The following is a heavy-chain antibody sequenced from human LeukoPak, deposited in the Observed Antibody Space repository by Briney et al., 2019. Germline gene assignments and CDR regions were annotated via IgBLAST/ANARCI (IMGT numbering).Heavy chain of an antibody. CDR1: GFTVSSTY. D-gene: IGHD2-15*01. Sequence: GGSLRLSCVASGFTVSSTYMSWVRQAPGKGLEWVSVIYSGGSTDYGDSVKGRFTISRDNSKNTLYLQMNSLRAEDMAVYYCARGFCRRGSCPFDYWGQGTLVTVSS. V-gene: IGHV3-66*01. CDR3: ARGFCRRGSCPFDY. CDR2: IYSGGST. J-gene: IGHJ4*02.